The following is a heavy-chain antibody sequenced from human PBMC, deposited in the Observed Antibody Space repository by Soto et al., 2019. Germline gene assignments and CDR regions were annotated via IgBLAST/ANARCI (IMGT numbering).Heavy chain of an antibody. V-gene: IGHV3-64D*06. D-gene: IGHD2-15*01. Sequence: PERSLRRSCSASGFTFSNYAMYLVRQAPGKGLEYVSAISSNGVSTYYAYSVKGRFTISRDNSKNTLYLQMSSLRAEDTAVYYCMKDGTWDDIVVVVVAPDSFYIWGQRTMVSXS. J-gene: IGHJ3*02. CDR1: GFTFSNYA. CDR2: ISSNGVST. CDR3: MKDGTWDDIVVVVVAPDSFYI.